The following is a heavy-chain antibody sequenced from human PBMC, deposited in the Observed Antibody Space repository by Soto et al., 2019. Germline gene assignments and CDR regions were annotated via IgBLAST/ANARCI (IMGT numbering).Heavy chain of an antibody. CDR1: DGTFSGHC. CDR3: AIRRPDGRQWVAGGFDY. J-gene: IGHJ4*02. V-gene: IGHV4-34*08. D-gene: IGHD6-19*01. CDR2: INHSGST. Sequence: SEPLSLPCTVYDGTFSGHCWRRIRQPKRKGLEWIGEINHSGSTNYNPSLKSRVTISVDTSKNQFSLKLSSVTAADTAVYYCAIRRPDGRQWVAGGFDYWGQGTLVPVSS.